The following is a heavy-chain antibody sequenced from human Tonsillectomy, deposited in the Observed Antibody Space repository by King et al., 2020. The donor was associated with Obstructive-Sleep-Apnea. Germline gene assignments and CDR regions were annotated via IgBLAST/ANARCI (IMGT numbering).Heavy chain of an antibody. CDR2: IYYSGST. V-gene: IGHV4-39*07. J-gene: IGHJ4*02. Sequence: QLQESGPGLVKPSETLSLTCTVSRAYISSSSFYWGWIRQPPGKGLEWIGSIYYSGSTYYNPSLESRVTISVDTSKNQFSLKLNSVTAADTAVYYCARDWELLYYFDYWGQGTLVTVSS. CDR3: ARDWELLYYFDY. CDR1: RAYISSSSFY. D-gene: IGHD2-15*01.